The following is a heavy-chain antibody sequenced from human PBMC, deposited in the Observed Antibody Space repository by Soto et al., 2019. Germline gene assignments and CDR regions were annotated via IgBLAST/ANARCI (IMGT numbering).Heavy chain of an antibody. D-gene: IGHD2-2*01. CDR3: ARDCRSINCYLGNWFDP. CDR1: GYTFTSYG. V-gene: IGHV1-18*01. CDR2: ISAYNGNT. Sequence: ASVKVSCKASGYTFTSYGISWVRQAPGQGLEWMGWISAYNGNTNYAQKLQGRVTMTTDTSTSTAYMELRSLRSDDTAVYYCARDCRSINCYLGNWFDPWGQGTLVTVSS. J-gene: IGHJ5*02.